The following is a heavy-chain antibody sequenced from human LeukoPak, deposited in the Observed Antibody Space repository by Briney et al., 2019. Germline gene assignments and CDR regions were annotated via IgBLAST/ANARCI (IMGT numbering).Heavy chain of an antibody. Sequence: SGPTLVQPTPTLTLTCTFSGFALGTSGVGVGWIRQPPGKALARLALIYWGVDKRYSPSLQRSLTITKDTSKNQVVLTMTNMDPVDTATYYCAHKTTYYDFWSGYSQPKSAYFDYWGQGTLVTVSS. CDR1: GFALGTSGVG. D-gene: IGHD3-3*01. J-gene: IGHJ4*02. CDR2: IYWGVDK. V-gene: IGHV2-5*02. CDR3: AHKTTYYDFWSGYSQPKSAYFDY.